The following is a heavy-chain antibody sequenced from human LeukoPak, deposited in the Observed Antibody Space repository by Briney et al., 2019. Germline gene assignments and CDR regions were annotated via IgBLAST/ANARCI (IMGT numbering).Heavy chain of an antibody. Sequence: PGGSLRLSSAASGFTFSDYSMNWVRQAPGKGLEWVSSISSSSAYIYYADSVKGRFTVSRDNAKNSLSLQMDSLRVEDSAVYHCARGPRNSSSYQYFQHWGQGTLVTVSA. V-gene: IGHV3-21*01. CDR3: ARGPRNSSSYQYFQH. CDR1: GFTFSDYS. CDR2: ISSSSAYI. J-gene: IGHJ1*01. D-gene: IGHD6-13*01.